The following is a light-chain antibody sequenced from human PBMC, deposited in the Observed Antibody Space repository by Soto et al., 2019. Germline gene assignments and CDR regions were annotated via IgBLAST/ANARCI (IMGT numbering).Light chain of an antibody. Sequence: EIVLTQSPGTLSLSPGERATLSCRASQSISSTYLVWYQQRPGQAPRLLIYGASSRATSIPDRFSGSGSGTDFTLTISRLEPEDFAVYYCQQYHSSPPMYTFGQGTKLEIK. CDR3: QQYHSSPPMYT. CDR2: GAS. V-gene: IGKV3-20*01. CDR1: QSISSTY. J-gene: IGKJ2*01.